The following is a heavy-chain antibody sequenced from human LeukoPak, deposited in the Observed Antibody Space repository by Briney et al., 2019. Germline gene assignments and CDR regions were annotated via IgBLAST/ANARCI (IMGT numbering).Heavy chain of an antibody. J-gene: IGHJ4*02. D-gene: IGHD6-13*01. CDR2: ISSSSSYI. V-gene: IGHV3-21*04. CDR1: GFTFSSYS. Sequence: SGGSLRLSCAASGFTFSSYSMNWVRQAPGKGLEWVSSISSSSSYIYYADSVKGRFTISRDNAKNSLYLQMNGLRAEDMALYYCAKDGQLVQEGYYFDYWGQGTLVTVSS. CDR3: AKDGQLVQEGYYFDY.